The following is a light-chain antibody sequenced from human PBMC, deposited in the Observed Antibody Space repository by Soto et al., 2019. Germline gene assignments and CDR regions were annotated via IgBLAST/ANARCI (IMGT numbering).Light chain of an antibody. J-gene: IGKJ4*01. CDR1: QSVSSN. CDR3: QQYNNWPPLT. CDR2: GAS. V-gene: IGKV3-15*01. Sequence: EILMTQSPATLSVSPGERATLSCRASQSVSSNLAWYQHKPGQAPRLLIYGASTRATGIPARFSGSGSGTEFTLTISSLQSEDLAVYYCQQYNNWPPLTFGGGTKVEIK.